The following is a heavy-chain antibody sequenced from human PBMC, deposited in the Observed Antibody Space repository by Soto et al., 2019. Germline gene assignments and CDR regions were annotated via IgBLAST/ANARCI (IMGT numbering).Heavy chain of an antibody. Sequence: RGESLKISSKASGYSFTSYWISWVRQMPGKGLEWMGRIDPSDSYTNYSPSFQGHVTISADKSISTAYLQRSSLKSSDTALYYCARRPGRVGELSLPYYYDIDFCG. D-gene: IGHD3-10*01. CDR1: GYSFTSYW. CDR3: ARRPGRVGELSLPYYYDIDF. V-gene: IGHV5-10-1*01. CDR2: IDPSDSYT. J-gene: IGHJ6*02.